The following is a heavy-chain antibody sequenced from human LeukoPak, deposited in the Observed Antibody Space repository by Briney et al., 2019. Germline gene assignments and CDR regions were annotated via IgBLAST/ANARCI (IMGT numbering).Heavy chain of an antibody. D-gene: IGHD3-10*01. CDR2: IYPGDSDT. Sequence: GESLKISCKGSGYSFTSYWIGWVRQMPGKGLEGMGVIYPGDSDTRYSPSFQGQGTISADKSISPACLQWSSLNASDTAMYYCARHGSGSYYNSLYWFDPWGQGTLVTVSS. V-gene: IGHV5-51*01. J-gene: IGHJ5*02. CDR3: ARHGSGSYYNSLYWFDP. CDR1: GYSFTSYW.